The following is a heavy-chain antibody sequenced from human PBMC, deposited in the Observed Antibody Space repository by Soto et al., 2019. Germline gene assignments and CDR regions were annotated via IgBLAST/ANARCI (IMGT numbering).Heavy chain of an antibody. CDR3: ARGRITMVRGVTPWYYYYGMDV. CDR2: INHSGST. Sequence: SETLSLTCAVYGGAFSGYYWICIRQPACKWLEWIGEINHSGSTNYNPSLKSRVTISVDTSKNQFSLKLSSVTAADTAVYYCARGRITMVRGVTPWYYYYGMDVWGQGTTVTAP. CDR1: GGAFSGYY. D-gene: IGHD3-10*01. V-gene: IGHV4-34*01. J-gene: IGHJ6*02.